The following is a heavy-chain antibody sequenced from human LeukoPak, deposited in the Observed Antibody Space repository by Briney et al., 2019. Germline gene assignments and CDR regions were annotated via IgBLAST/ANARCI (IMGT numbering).Heavy chain of an antibody. J-gene: IGHJ1*01. CDR1: GDSISSSSYY. CDR3: ARHSTSDYDILTGYYFPYFQH. D-gene: IGHD3-9*01. CDR2: IYYSGST. V-gene: IGHV4-39*01. Sequence: SETLSLTCTVSGDSISSSSYYWGWIRQPPGKGLEWIGSIYYSGSTYYNPSLKSRVTISVDTSKNQFSLKLSSVTAADTAVYYCARHSTSDYDILTGYYFPYFQHWGQGTLVTVSS.